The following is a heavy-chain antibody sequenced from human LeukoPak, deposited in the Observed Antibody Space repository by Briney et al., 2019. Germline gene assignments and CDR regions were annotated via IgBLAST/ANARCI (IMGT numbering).Heavy chain of an antibody. CDR2: ISGSGGST. CDR1: GFTFSSYA. CDR3: AKDTSSGWYGY. V-gene: IGHV3-23*01. Sequence: GGSLRLSCAASGFTFSSYAMSWARQAPGKGLEWVSAISGSGGSTYYADSVKGRFTISRDNSKNTLYLQMNSLRAEDTAVYYCAKDTSSGWYGYWGQGTLVTVSS. D-gene: IGHD6-19*01. J-gene: IGHJ4*02.